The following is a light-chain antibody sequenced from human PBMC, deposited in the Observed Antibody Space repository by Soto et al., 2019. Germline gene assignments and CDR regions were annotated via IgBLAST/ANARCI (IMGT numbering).Light chain of an antibody. CDR3: VSHPHMSTLL. CDR2: EGS. CDR1: NSDVGSSIY. J-gene: IGLJ2*01. V-gene: IGLV2-14*01. Sequence: QSALTQPASVSGSPGQSITISCTGSNSDVGSSIYVSWYQHHPGKAPQLVIYEGSYRPSGVSNRFSGSKSGNTASLTISGLQAEDEADYYCVSHPHMSTLLFGGGTQLTVL.